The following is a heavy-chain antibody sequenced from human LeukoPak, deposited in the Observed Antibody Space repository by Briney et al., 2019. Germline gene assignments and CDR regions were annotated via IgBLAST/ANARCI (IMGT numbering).Heavy chain of an antibody. CDR1: GGSISSYY. J-gene: IGHJ6*03. CDR2: IYYSGST. D-gene: IGHD6-13*01. Sequence: SETLSLTCTVSGGSISSYYWSWIRQPPGKGLEWIGYIYYSGSTNYNPSLKSRVTISVDTSKNQFSLKLSSVTAADTAVYYCARVGRSWYPYYYMGVWGKGTTVTVSS. V-gene: IGHV4-59*01. CDR3: ARVGRSWYPYYYMGV.